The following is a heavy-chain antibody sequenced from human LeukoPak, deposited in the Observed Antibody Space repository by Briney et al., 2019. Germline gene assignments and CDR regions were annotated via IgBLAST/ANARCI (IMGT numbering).Heavy chain of an antibody. J-gene: IGHJ4*02. CDR2: ISSSGGHT. Sequence: QPGGSLRLSCAASGFTFSSYAMSWVRQAPGKGLEWVSAISSSGGHTFYSDSVKGRFTISRDNAKNSLYLQMNSLRAEDTAIYYCASPRMIRGTITTPFDYWGQGILVTVSS. CDR3: ASPRMIRGTITTPFDY. CDR1: GFTFSSYA. D-gene: IGHD3-10*01. V-gene: IGHV3-23*01.